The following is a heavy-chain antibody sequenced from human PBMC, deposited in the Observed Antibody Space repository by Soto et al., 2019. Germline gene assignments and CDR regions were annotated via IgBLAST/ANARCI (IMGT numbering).Heavy chain of an antibody. CDR2: ISSNGGST. V-gene: IGHV3-64*01. D-gene: IGHD3-3*01. CDR1: GFTFSSYA. J-gene: IGHJ6*03. Sequence: PGGSLRLSCAASGFTFSSYAMHWVRQAPGKGLEYVSAISSNGGSTYYANSVKGRFTISRDNSKNTLYLQMNSLRAEDTAVYYCAKDHDFWSAEMKPDYMDVWGKGTTVTVSS. CDR3: AKDHDFWSAEMKPDYMDV.